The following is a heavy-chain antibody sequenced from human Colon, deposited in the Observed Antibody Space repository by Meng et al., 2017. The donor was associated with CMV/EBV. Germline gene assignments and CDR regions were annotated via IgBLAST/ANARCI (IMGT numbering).Heavy chain of an antibody. CDR2: VAHSANM. CDR3: ARGQDSAKVHH. J-gene: IGHJ1*01. D-gene: IGHD1-26*01. CDR1: GASISSFSY. Sequence: LPESGPGLVKPSGTLSLTCTLSGASISSFSYWNWIRQPPGKGLEWIASVAHSANMYYNTSLQSRVTMSFDTSKNQFSLRLYSVTAADTAVYYCARGQDSAKVHHWGQGSLVTVSS. V-gene: IGHV4-39*07.